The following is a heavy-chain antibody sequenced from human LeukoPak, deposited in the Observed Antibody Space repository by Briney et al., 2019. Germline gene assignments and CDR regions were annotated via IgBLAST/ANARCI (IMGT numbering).Heavy chain of an antibody. CDR2: IYYSGST. D-gene: IGHD3-22*01. CDR1: GGSISSSSYY. Sequence: KSSETLSLTCTVSGGSISSSSYYWGWIRQPPRKGLEWIGSIYYSGSTYYNPSLKSRVTISIDTSKNQFSLKLTSVTAADTAVYYCARAALLQMGPFDYWGQGTLVTVSS. CDR3: ARAALLQMGPFDY. J-gene: IGHJ4*02. V-gene: IGHV4-39*07.